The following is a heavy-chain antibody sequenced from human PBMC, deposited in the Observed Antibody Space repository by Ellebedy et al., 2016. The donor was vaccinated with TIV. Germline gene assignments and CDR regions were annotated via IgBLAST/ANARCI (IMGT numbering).Heavy chain of an antibody. D-gene: IGHD3-9*01. V-gene: IGHV4-59*01. CDR2: IYYSGST. J-gene: IGHJ4*02. CDR1: GGSISSYY. Sequence: SETLSLTCTVSGGSISSYYWSWIRQPPGKGLEWIGYIYYSGSTNYNPSLKSRVTISVDTSKNQFSLKLSSVTAADTAVYYCARFFSVSLVINRLDYFDYWGQGTLVTVSS. CDR3: ARFFSVSLVINRLDYFDY.